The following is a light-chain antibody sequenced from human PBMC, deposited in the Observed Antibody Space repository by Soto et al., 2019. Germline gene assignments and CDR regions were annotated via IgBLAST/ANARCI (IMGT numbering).Light chain of an antibody. CDR3: QQYNGYSTWT. CDR1: QSISKW. J-gene: IGKJ1*01. CDR2: DAS. V-gene: IGKV1-5*01. Sequence: DIQMTQSPSTLSASVGDRVTITCRASQSISKWLAWYQQKPGKAPKVLIFDASILESGVPLRFSGSGSGTEFTLTISSLQPDDFATYYCQQYNGYSTWTFGQGTKVEIK.